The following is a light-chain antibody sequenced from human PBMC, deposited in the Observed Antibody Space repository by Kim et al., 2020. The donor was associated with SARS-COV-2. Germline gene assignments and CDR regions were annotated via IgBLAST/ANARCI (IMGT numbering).Light chain of an antibody. CDR1: QSVLYGSPSKNY. J-gene: IGKJ2*01. CDR2: GAS. CDR3: QQYYTTPYT. Sequence: RATINCKSSQSVLYGSPSKNYLAWYRQKPGQPRELLLYGASTRESGVPDRLSGSGSGTDFTLTISTLQAEDVAIYYWQQYYTTPYTFGQGTKLEI. V-gene: IGKV4-1*01.